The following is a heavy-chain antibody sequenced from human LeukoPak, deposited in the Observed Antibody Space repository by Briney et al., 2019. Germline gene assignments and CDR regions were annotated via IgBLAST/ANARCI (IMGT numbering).Heavy chain of an antibody. V-gene: IGHV3-33*08. Sequence: GGSLRLSCEASGLTFSTYGMHWVRQAPGKGLEWVAVISFDGSNKYYGDSVKGRFTISRDNSKNTLYLQMNSLRVEDTAVYYCARESCTTSCYGFDYWGQGTLVTVSS. J-gene: IGHJ4*02. CDR3: ARESCTTSCYGFDY. CDR1: GLTFSTYG. D-gene: IGHD2-2*01. CDR2: ISFDGSNK.